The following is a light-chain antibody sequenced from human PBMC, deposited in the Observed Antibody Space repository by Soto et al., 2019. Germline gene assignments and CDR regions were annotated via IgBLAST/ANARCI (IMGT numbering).Light chain of an antibody. Sequence: EIVMTQSPATLSVSPGERATLSCRASQSVNSNYLAWYQQKPGQAPRLLIYGASTRATGIPARFSGSGSGTDFTLTISRLEPEDFAVYSCQQYDTSPPTFGQGTKVDIK. J-gene: IGKJ1*01. CDR1: QSVNSNY. V-gene: IGKV3-20*01. CDR2: GAS. CDR3: QQYDTSPPT.